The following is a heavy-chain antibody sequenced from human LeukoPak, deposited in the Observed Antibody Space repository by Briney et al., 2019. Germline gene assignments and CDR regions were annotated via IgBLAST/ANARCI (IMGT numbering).Heavy chain of an antibody. CDR2: IYYSGST. V-gene: IGHV4-39*01. CDR1: GGSISSSSYY. D-gene: IGHD5-18*01. CDR3: ARHFNTAKVPVDDAFDI. J-gene: IGHJ3*02. Sequence: SETLSLTCTVPGGSISSSSYYWGWIRQPPGKGLEWIGRIYYSGSTYYNPSLKSRVTISVDTSKNQFSLKLSSVTAADTAVYYCARHFNTAKVPVDDAFDIWGQGTMVTVSS.